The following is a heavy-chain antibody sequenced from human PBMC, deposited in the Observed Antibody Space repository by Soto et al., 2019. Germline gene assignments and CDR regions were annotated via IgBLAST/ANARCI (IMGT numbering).Heavy chain of an antibody. CDR2: IHYSGST. CDR3: ARARYQLLHPYYYGMDV. J-gene: IGHJ6*02. D-gene: IGHD2-2*01. CDR1: GCSISSYY. Sequence: PSETLSLTCTVSGCSISSYYWSWIRQSPGKGLEWIGYIHYSGSTKSNPSLKSRVTISVDTSRNQVSLKLSSVTAADSAVYFCARARYQLLHPYYYGMDVWGQGTTVTGSS. V-gene: IGHV4-59*01.